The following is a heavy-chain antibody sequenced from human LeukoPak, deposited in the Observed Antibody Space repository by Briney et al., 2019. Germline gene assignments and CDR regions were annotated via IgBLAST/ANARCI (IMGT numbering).Heavy chain of an antibody. V-gene: IGHV1-69*01. CDR3: ARNLYGGNSDYYYYGMDV. Sequence: GGTFXXXAISXXRQAPGQGLEWMGGIIPIFGTANYAQKFQGRVTITADESTSTAYMELSSLRSEDTAVYYCARNLYGGNSDYYYYGMDVWGQGTTVTVSS. CDR1: GGTFXXXA. D-gene: IGHD4-23*01. J-gene: IGHJ6*02. CDR2: IIPIFGTA.